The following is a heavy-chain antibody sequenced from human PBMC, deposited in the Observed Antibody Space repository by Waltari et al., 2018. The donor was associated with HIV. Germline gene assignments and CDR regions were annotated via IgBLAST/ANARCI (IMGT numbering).Heavy chain of an antibody. Sequence: LQLQESGPGLVKPSETLSLTCTVSGGSISSSSYYWGWIRQHPGKGLEWIGSIYYRWSTYYNPSLKSRVTISVDTSKNQFSLKLSAVTAADTAVYYCAIPRVVVPADPLSGYFDLWGRGTLVTVSS. CDR2: IYYRWST. CDR1: GGSISSSSYY. D-gene: IGHD2-2*01. V-gene: IGHV4-39*07. J-gene: IGHJ2*01. CDR3: AIPRVVVPADPLSGYFDL.